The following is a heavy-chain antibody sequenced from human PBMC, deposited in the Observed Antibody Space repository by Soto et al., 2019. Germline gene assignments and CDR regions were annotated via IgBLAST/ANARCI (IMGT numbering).Heavy chain of an antibody. Sequence: QVQLQQWGAGLLKPSETLSLTCAVYGESLRGYYWSWIRQPPGKGLEWIGEINPSGSTDSNPSLKNRVTVSVDTSKNQFSLTLSSVTAAVTAVDYCTRGHGWNDILTGFNYYYYYGMDVWGQGTTVTVSS. V-gene: IGHV4-34*01. D-gene: IGHD3-9*01. CDR2: INPSGST. CDR1: GESLRGYY. CDR3: TRGHGWNDILTGFNYYYYYGMDV. J-gene: IGHJ6*02.